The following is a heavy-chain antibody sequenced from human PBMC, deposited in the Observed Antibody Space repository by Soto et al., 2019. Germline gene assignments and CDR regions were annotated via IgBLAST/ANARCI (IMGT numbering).Heavy chain of an antibody. CDR2: IYHSGST. D-gene: IGHD6-19*01. CDR1: GGSISSSNW. J-gene: IGHJ4*02. V-gene: IGHV4-4*02. Sequence: QVQLQESGPGLVKPSGTLSLTCAVSGGSISSSNWWSWVRQPPGKGLEWIGEIYHSGSTNYNPSLNIRVTISVDKSKNQFSLKLSSVTAADTAVNYCARDYQNNSGWLFDYWGQGTLVTVSS. CDR3: ARDYQNNSGWLFDY.